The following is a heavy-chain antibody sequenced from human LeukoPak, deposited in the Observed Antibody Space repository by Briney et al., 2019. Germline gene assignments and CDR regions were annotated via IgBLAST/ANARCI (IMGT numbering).Heavy chain of an antibody. Sequence: PSETLSLTCAVSGGSISSFYWSWIRLPPGKGLEWIGYIHYSGSTNYNPSLKSRVTISVDTSKNQFSLKLSFVTVADTAVYYCARHRIAVSGGFDYWGQGTLVTVSS. D-gene: IGHD6-19*01. CDR3: ARHRIAVSGGFDY. CDR1: GGSISSFY. J-gene: IGHJ4*02. V-gene: IGHV4-59*08. CDR2: IHYSGST.